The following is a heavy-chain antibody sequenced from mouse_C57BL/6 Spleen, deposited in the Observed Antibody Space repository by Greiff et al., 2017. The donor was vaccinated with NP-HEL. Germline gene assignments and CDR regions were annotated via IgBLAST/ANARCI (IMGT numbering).Heavy chain of an antibody. D-gene: IGHD1-1*01. J-gene: IGHJ4*01. Sequence: VQLKESVAELVRPGASVKLSCTASGFNIKNTYMHWVKQRPEQGLEWIGRIDPANGNTKYAPKFQGKATITADTSSNTAYLQLSSLTSEDTAIYYCARNYGSSEDAMDYWGQGTSVTVSS. V-gene: IGHV14-3*01. CDR2: IDPANGNT. CDR1: GFNIKNTY. CDR3: ARNYGSSEDAMDY.